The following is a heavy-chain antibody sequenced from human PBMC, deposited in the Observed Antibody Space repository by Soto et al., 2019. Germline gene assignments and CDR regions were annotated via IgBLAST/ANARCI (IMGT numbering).Heavy chain of an antibody. D-gene: IGHD1-26*01. J-gene: IGHJ4*02. Sequence: GESLTISCTCSGYSFTNYWVAWVRQMPGKGLEWMGVFYPGDSDTRYSPSFQGQVTISGDKSISTAYLQWSGLQASDTAIYYCARGSGSYAAGFDYWGPGTLVTVSS. V-gene: IGHV5-51*01. CDR1: GYSFTNYW. CDR2: FYPGDSDT. CDR3: ARGSGSYAAGFDY.